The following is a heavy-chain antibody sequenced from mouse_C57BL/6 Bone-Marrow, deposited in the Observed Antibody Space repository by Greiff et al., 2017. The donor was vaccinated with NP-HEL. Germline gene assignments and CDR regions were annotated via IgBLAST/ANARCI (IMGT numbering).Heavy chain of an antibody. J-gene: IGHJ2*01. D-gene: IGHD3-2*02. V-gene: IGHV1-50*01. CDR2: IDPTDSYT. Sequence: VQLQQPGAELVKPGASVKLSCKASGYTFTSYWMQWVKQRPGQGLEWIGEIDPTDSYTNYNQKFKGKATLTVDTSSSTAYMQLSSLTSEDSAVYYCASGAQAGYWGQGTTLTVSS. CDR3: ASGAQAGY. CDR1: GYTFTSYW.